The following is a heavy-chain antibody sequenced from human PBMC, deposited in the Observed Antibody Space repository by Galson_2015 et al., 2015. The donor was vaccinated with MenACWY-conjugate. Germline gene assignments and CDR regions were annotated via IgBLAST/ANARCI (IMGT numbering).Heavy chain of an antibody. CDR2: INPGGSST. V-gene: IGHV3-74*01. Sequence: SLRLSCAASGFIFNTYWMHWVRQAPGKRLVWVSRINPGGSSTTYADSVKDRFTISRDNAKNTLYLQMNSLRPEDTAVFYCAKTRGASFYFDSWSQGTLVTVSS. D-gene: IGHD1-26*01. CDR1: GFIFNTYW. J-gene: IGHJ4*02. CDR3: AKTRGASFYFDS.